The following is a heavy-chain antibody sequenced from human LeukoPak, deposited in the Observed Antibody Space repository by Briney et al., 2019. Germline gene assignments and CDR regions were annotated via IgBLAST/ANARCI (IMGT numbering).Heavy chain of an antibody. CDR1: GGSISSSSYY. J-gene: IGHJ4*02. CDR3: ARDLQLGDY. CDR2: IYYSGST. Sequence: SETLSLTCTVSGGSISSSSYYWGWIRQPPGKGLEWIGSIYYSGSTYYNPSLKSRVTISVDTSKNQFSLKLSSVTAADTAVYYCARDLQLGDYWGQGILVTVSS. V-gene: IGHV4-39*07. D-gene: IGHD1-1*01.